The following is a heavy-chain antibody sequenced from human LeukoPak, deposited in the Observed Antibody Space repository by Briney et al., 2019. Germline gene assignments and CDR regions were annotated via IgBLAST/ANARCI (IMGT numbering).Heavy chain of an antibody. CDR3: AGSTVWSGIFQS. CDR1: GFTFSYYS. J-gene: IGHJ1*01. CDR2: IDSSSATT. D-gene: IGHD3-3*01. V-gene: IGHV3-48*01. Sequence: PGGSLRLSCAASGFTFSYYSMTWVRQAPGKGLEWVSYIDSSSATTYYADSVKGRFIISRDNAKNSLFLQINSLRAEDTAVYYCAGSTVWSGIFQSWGQGTLVTVSS.